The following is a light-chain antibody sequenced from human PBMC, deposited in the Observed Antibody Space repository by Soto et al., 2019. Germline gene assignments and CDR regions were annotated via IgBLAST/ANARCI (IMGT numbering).Light chain of an antibody. CDR1: QSVSSY. CDR2: DAS. CDR3: QQRSHWPAVT. J-gene: IGKJ1*01. V-gene: IGKV3-11*01. Sequence: EIVLTQSPATLSLSPGERATLSCRASQSVSSYLAWYQQKPGQAPRLLIYDASNRATGIPARFSGSGSGTDFTLTISSLEPEDFAVYYCQQRSHWPAVTFGQGTKVAIK.